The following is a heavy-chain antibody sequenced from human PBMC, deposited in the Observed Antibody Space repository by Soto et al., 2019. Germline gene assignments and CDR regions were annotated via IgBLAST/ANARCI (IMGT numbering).Heavy chain of an antibody. Sequence: SQTLSLTCAISGDSVSSNSAAWNWIRQSPSRGLEWLGRTYYRSKWYNDYAVSVKSRITINPDTSKNQFSLQLNSVTPEDTAVYYCARDSSSWSVKSQRHGFEIWGQATMVTVSS. CDR1: GDSVSSNSAA. CDR3: ARDSSSWSVKSQRHGFEI. V-gene: IGHV6-1*01. D-gene: IGHD6-13*01. J-gene: IGHJ3*02. CDR2: TYYRSKWYN.